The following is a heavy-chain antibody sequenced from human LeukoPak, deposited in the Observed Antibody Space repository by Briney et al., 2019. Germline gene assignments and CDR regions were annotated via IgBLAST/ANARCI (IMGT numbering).Heavy chain of an antibody. CDR2: INPSGGST. J-gene: IGHJ4*02. Sequence: GASVKVSCKASGYTFTSYYMHWVRQAPGQGLEWMGIINPSGGSTSYAQKFQGRVTMTRDTSTSTVYMELSSLRSEDTAVYYCARESDFWSGYYRKPFYFDYWGQGTPVTVSS. D-gene: IGHD3-3*01. CDR1: GYTFTSYY. CDR3: ARESDFWSGYYRKPFYFDY. V-gene: IGHV1-46*01.